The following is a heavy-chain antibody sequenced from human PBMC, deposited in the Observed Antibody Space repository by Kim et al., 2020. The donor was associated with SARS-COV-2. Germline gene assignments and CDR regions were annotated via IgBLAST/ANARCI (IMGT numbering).Heavy chain of an antibody. Sequence: GGSLRLSCAASGFTFSSYGMHWVRQAPGKGLEWVAVISYDGSNKYYADSVKGRFTISRDNSKNTLYLQMNSLRAEDTAVYYCAKMLGYCSSTSCYESDWADYYYGMDVWGQETTVTVSS. CDR1: GFTFSSYG. D-gene: IGHD2-2*01. V-gene: IGHV3-30*18. J-gene: IGHJ6*02. CDR3: AKMLGYCSSTSCYESDWADYYYGMDV. CDR2: ISYDGSNK.